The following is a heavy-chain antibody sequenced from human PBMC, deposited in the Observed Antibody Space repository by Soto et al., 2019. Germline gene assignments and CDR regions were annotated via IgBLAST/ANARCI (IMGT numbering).Heavy chain of an antibody. Sequence: GGSLRLSCVASAFTFRSYWIHWVRQAPGKGLVWVSRIDADGSSTSYADSVKGRFTISRDNAKNTLYLQLNSLRAEDTAVYYCARASVRICSSTSCYTEPRGMDVWGQGTTVTVSS. D-gene: IGHD2-2*02. CDR3: ARASVRICSSTSCYTEPRGMDV. CDR1: AFTFRSYW. J-gene: IGHJ6*02. CDR2: IDADGSST. V-gene: IGHV3-74*01.